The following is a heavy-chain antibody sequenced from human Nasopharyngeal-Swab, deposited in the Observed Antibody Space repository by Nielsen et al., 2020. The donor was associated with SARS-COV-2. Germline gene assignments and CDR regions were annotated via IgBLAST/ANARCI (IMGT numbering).Heavy chain of an antibody. Sequence: ETLSLTCAASGFTVSSNYMSWVRQAPGKGLEWVSVIYSGGSTYYADSVKGRFTISRHNSKNTLYLQMNSLRAEDTAVYYCARITSSSGYYYYYYYMDVWGKGTTVTVSS. D-gene: IGHD6-6*01. CDR2: IYSGGST. CDR1: GFTVSSNY. V-gene: IGHV3-53*04. J-gene: IGHJ6*03. CDR3: ARITSSSGYYYYYYYMDV.